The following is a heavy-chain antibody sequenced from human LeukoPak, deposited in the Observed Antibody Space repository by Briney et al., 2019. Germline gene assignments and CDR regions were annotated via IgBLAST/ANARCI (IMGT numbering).Heavy chain of an antibody. D-gene: IGHD3-22*01. CDR1: GFTVSSNY. V-gene: IGHV3-66*01. CDR3: AKYYYTSGYYGALDI. CDR2: IYSGGST. Sequence: GGSLRLSCAASGFTVSSNYMSWVRQAPGKGLEWVSVIYSGGSTYYADSVKGRFTISRDNSKDTLYLQMNSLRAEDTAVYYCAKYYYTSGYYGALDIWGQGTTVTVSA. J-gene: IGHJ3*02.